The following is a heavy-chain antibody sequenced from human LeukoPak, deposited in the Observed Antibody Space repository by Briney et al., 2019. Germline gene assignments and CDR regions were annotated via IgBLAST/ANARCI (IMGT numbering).Heavy chain of an antibody. J-gene: IGHJ4*02. CDR1: GFTFSSYA. D-gene: IGHD5-18*01. CDR2: ISGSGGST. CDR3: ARDGYSFGHDFDY. Sequence: GGSLRLSCAASGFTFSSYAMSWVRQAPGKGLEWVSAISGSGGSTYYADSVKGRFTISRDNAKNTLYLQMNSPRAEDTAVYYCARDGYSFGHDFDYWGQGTLVTVSS. V-gene: IGHV3-23*01.